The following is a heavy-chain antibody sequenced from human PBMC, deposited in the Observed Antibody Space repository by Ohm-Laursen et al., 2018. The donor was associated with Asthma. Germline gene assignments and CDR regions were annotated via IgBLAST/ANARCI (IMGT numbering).Heavy chain of an antibody. J-gene: IGHJ5*02. Sequence: SLRLSCSASGFTLSSSWMHWVRQAPGKGLVWVSRISGDGSGTNYADSVKGRFTISRDNSKNTLYLQMNSLRAEDTAVYYCAKDVMGTTVTTGWFDPWGQGTLVTVSS. CDR3: AKDVMGTTVTTGWFDP. V-gene: IGHV3-74*01. CDR2: ISGDGSGT. D-gene: IGHD4-17*01. CDR1: GFTLSSSW.